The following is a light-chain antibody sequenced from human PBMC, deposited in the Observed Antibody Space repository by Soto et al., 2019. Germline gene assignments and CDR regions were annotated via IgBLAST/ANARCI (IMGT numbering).Light chain of an antibody. CDR2: TVT. Sequence: QSVLTQPRSVSGSPGQSVTISRTGTSSDIGGYNYVSWYQQHPGKAPKLMIYTVTKRPSGVPDRFSGSKSDNTASLTISGLQADDEADYYCCSYAGSSSYVFGTGTKVTVL. J-gene: IGLJ1*01. CDR1: SSDIGGYNY. CDR3: CSYAGSSSYV. V-gene: IGLV2-11*01.